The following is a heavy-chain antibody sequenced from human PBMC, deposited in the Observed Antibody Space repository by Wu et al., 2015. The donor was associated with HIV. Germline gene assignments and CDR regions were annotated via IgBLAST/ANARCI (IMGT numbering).Heavy chain of an antibody. CDR2: INPLFGTT. CDR3: ARNTDSVATSLYSLGV. V-gene: IGHV1-69*05. CDR1: GNTFFDFS. J-gene: IGHJ6*02. Sequence: QAQLIQSGDEVKKPGASVKVSCKLSGNTFFDFSIHWVRQAPGQGLEWMGGINPLFGTTKFAQKFQGRLTITTDELKTTAYMESXHVTSEDTAVYYCARNTDSVATSLYSLGVWGQGTTVTVSS. D-gene: IGHD5-12*01.